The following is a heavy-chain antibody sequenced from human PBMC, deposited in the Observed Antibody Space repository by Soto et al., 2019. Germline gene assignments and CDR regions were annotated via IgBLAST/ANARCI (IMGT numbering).Heavy chain of an antibody. CDR1: GGSISSYY. J-gene: IGHJ6*02. D-gene: IGHD2-15*01. CDR2: IYYSGST. Sequence: SETLSLTCTVSGGSISSYYWSWIRQPPGKGLEWIGYIYYSGSTNYNPSLKSRVTISVDTSKNQFSLKLRSVTAADTAVYYCARNGVSLDYYYYYGMDVWGQGTTVTVSS. V-gene: IGHV4-59*01. CDR3: ARNGVSLDYYYYYGMDV.